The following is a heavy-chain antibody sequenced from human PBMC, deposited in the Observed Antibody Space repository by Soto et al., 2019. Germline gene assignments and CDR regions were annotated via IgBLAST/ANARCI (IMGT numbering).Heavy chain of an antibody. V-gene: IGHV3-23*01. D-gene: IGHD6-13*01. Sequence: EVQLLESGGGLVQPGGSLRVSCAASGFTFTNYAMTWVRQAPGKGLQWVSGISASGGATYYADSVKGRFSISRDNSKDTLYLQLNSLRAEDTAAYYCAKGGIAAPGTYYYGMDVWGQGTTVTVSS. J-gene: IGHJ6*02. CDR3: AKGGIAAPGTYYYGMDV. CDR1: GFTFTNYA. CDR2: ISASGGAT.